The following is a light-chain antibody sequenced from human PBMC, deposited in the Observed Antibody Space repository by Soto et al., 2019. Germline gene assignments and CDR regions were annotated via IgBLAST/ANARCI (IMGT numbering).Light chain of an antibody. Sequence: QSDLTQPASVSGSPGQSSTISCTGTSSDFGGYNYVSWYQQHPGKAPKLMIYDVSNGPSGVSNGFSSSKSGNTASLTISGLQAEDEADYYCGYYTSSSTLVFGSGTTLTV. J-gene: IGLJ1*01. CDR2: DVS. CDR3: GYYTSSSTLV. V-gene: IGLV2-14*01. CDR1: SSDFGGYNY.